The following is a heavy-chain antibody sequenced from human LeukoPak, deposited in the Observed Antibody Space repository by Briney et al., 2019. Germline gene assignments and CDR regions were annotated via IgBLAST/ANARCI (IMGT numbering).Heavy chain of an antibody. CDR1: GFTFSSYA. Sequence: GRSLRLSCAASGFTFSSYAMHWVRQAPGKGLEYVSAISSNGGSTYYANSVKGRFTISRDNSKNTLYLQMGSLRAEDMAVYYCARAGYDFWSGYSNRPSFGNWFDPWGQGTLVTVSS. D-gene: IGHD3-3*01. CDR3: ARAGYDFWSGYSNRPSFGNWFDP. CDR2: ISSNGGST. J-gene: IGHJ5*02. V-gene: IGHV3-64*01.